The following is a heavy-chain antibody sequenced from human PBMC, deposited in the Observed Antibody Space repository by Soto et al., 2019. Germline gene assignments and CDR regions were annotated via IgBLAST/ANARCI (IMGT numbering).Heavy chain of an antibody. CDR1: GYTLTSYA. V-gene: IGHV1-3*01. J-gene: IGHJ4*02. CDR2: INAYNGNT. D-gene: IGHD6-13*01. Sequence: ASVKVSCKASGYTLTSYAMHWVRQAPGQRLEWMGWINAYNGNTKYSQKFQGRVTMTTDTSTSTAYMELRSLRSEDTAVYYCAREDPAAGITLNFDYWGQGTLVTVSS. CDR3: AREDPAAGITLNFDY.